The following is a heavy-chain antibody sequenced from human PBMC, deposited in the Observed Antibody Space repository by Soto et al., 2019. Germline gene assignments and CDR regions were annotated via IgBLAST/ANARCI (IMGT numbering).Heavy chain of an antibody. D-gene: IGHD6-13*01. V-gene: IGHV4-59*01. CDR1: GGSISSYY. CDR2: IYYSGST. Sequence: SETLSLSCTVSGGSISSYYWSWIRQPPGKGLEWIGYIYYSGSTNYNPSLKSRVTISVDTSKNQFSLKLSSVTAADTAVYYCARDTPAAGNNWFDPWGQGTPVNVSS. CDR3: ARDTPAAGNNWFDP. J-gene: IGHJ5*02.